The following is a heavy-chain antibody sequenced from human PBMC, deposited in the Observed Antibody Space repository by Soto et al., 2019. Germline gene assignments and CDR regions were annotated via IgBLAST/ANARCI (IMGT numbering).Heavy chain of an antibody. CDR2: ISYDGSIE. J-gene: IGHJ4*02. CDR3: GRDWVWFGAHPIDN. Sequence: QVQVVESGGGVVQPARSLRLSCAASGFTFSNYGMHWVRQAPGKGLDWVAVISYDGSIEYYSESVKGRFTMSRDNSENTVYLQMNSLRTEDTAVYFCGRDWVWFGAHPIDNWGQGTLVTVSS. CDR1: GFTFSNYG. V-gene: IGHV3-30*03. D-gene: IGHD3-10*01.